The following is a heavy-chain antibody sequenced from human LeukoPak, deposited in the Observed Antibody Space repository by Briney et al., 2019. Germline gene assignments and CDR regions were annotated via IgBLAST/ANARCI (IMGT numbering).Heavy chain of an antibody. CDR1: GSTVSSNY. D-gene: IGHD3-16*01. CDR3: ARSIYDYVWGSYDY. Sequence: QPGGSLRLSCAASGSTVSSNYMSWVRQAPGKGLEWVSIIYSGGSTYYADSVKVRFTISRDNSKNTLYLQMNNLRAEDTAVYYCARSIYDYVWGSYDYWGQGTLVTVSS. CDR2: IYSGGST. J-gene: IGHJ4*02. V-gene: IGHV3-66*01.